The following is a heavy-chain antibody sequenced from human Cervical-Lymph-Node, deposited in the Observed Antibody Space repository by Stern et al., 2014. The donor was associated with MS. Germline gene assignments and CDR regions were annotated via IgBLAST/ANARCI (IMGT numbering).Heavy chain of an antibody. CDR2: IHHSGST. Sequence: QVQLQESGPGLVKPSGTLSLTCAVSGDSISSDNWWSWVRQSPGKGLEWIGDIHHSGSTNYNPSLKSRLTISVDKSNNQFSLKLNSVTAADTAVYYCARARDFWSGPPGMDVWGQGTTLTV. CDR3: ARARDFWSGPPGMDV. CDR1: GDSISSDNW. J-gene: IGHJ6*02. V-gene: IGHV4-4*02. D-gene: IGHD3-3*01.